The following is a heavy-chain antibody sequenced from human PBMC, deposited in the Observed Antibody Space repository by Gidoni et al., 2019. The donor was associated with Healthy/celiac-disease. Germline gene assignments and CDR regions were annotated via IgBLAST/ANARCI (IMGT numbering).Heavy chain of an antibody. V-gene: IGHV3-23*01. J-gene: IGHJ4*02. CDR3: AKDLELASGYVWGSYRLLGY. D-gene: IGHD3-16*02. Sequence: EVQLLESGGGLVQPGGSLRLSCAASGFTFSSYAMSWVRQAPGKGLEWVSAISGSGGSTYYADSVKGRFTISRDNSKNTLYLQMNSLRAEDTAVYYCAKDLELASGYVWGSYRLLGYWGQGTLVTVSS. CDR2: ISGSGGST. CDR1: GFTFSSYA.